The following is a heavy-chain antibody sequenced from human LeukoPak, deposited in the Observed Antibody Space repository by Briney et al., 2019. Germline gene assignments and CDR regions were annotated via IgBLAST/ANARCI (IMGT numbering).Heavy chain of an antibody. CDR2: IYYRGST. CDR1: GGSISSSSYY. Sequence: SETLSLTCTVPGGSISSSSYYWGWIRQPRGEGMEWIVSIYYRGSTYYNPSLKIRVTISVDTSKTQFSLKLSSVTAADTAVYYCARGCYCSGGSCYSRIWFDPWGQGTLVTVSS. V-gene: IGHV4-39*07. D-gene: IGHD2-15*01. J-gene: IGHJ5*02. CDR3: ARGCYCSGGSCYSRIWFDP.